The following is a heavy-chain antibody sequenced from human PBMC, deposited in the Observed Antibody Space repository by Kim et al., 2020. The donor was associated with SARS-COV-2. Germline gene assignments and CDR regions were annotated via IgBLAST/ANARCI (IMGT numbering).Heavy chain of an antibody. D-gene: IGHD3-10*01. V-gene: IGHV4-59*01. CDR2: P. Sequence: PNSHPSRKRGVTVPVDTSKNQFSLKLGSVTAADTAVYYCARDRVQAGMDVWGQGTTVTVSS. J-gene: IGHJ6*02. CDR3: ARDRVQAGMDV.